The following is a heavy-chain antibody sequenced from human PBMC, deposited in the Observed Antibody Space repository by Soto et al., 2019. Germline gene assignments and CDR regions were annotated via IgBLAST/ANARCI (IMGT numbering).Heavy chain of an antibody. Sequence: GGSLRLSCTASGFTFGDYAMSWFRQAPGKGLEWVGFIRSKAYGGTTEYAASVKGRFTISRDDSKSIAYLQMNSLKTEDTAVYYCTRHPKGYGSGSYYLIDYWGQGTLVTVSS. D-gene: IGHD3-10*01. V-gene: IGHV3-49*03. J-gene: IGHJ4*02. CDR3: TRHPKGYGSGSYYLIDY. CDR2: IRSKAYGGTT. CDR1: GFTFGDYA.